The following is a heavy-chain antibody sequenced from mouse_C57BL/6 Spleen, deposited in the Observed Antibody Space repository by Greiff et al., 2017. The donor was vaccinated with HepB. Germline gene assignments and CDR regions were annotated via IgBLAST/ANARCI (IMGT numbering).Heavy chain of an antibody. V-gene: IGHV1-82*01. D-gene: IGHD2-1*01. Sequence: VQLQQSGPELVKPGASVKISCKASGYAFSSSWMNWVKQRPGKGLEWIGRIYPGDGDTNYNGKFKGKATLTADKSSSTAYMQLSSLTSEDSAVYFCARYYGNLCDYWGQGTTLTVSS. CDR2: IYPGDGDT. CDR1: GYAFSSSW. J-gene: IGHJ2*01. CDR3: ARYYGNLCDY.